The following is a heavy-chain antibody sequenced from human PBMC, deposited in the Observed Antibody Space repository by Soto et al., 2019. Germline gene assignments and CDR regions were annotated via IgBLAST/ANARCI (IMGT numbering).Heavy chain of an antibody. V-gene: IGHV3-21*02. CDR1: GFTFSTYS. CDR3: ARVRAHLLLGPIAS. D-gene: IGHD2-2*01. J-gene: IGHJ4*02. CDR2: ISSSSSTSNI. Sequence: EVQLVESGGGLVKPGGSLRLSCAVSGFTFSTYSMNWVRQAPGKGLEWVSCISSSSSTSNIYYADSVKGRFTISRDNANNSLFLQMNRLRAEDRAVYYWARVRAHLLLGPIASWGKGILVTVPA.